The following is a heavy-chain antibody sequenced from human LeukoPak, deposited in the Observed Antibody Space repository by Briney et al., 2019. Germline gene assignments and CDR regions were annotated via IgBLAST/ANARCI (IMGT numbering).Heavy chain of an antibody. CDR1: GYTFTSYG. J-gene: IGHJ4*02. D-gene: IGHD2-2*01. CDR2: IGAYNGNT. CDR3: ARAPYCSSTSCYPYTIYHR. V-gene: IGHV1-18*01. Sequence: ASVKVSCKASGYTFTSYGISWVRQAPGQGLEWMGWIGAYNGNTNYAQKLQGRVTMTTDTSTSTAYMELRSLRSDDTAAYYCARAPYCSSTSCYPYTIYHRWGQGTLVTVSS.